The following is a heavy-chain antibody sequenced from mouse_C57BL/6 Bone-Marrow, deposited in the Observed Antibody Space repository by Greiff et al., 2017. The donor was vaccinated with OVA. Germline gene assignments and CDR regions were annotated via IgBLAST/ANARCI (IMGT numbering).Heavy chain of an antibody. D-gene: IGHD1-1*01. CDR3: ARSDYYGNWYFDV. CDR2: IDPSDSYT. CDR1: GYTFTSYW. Sequence: VQLQQPGAELVMPGASVKLSCKASGYTFTSYWMHWVKQRPGQGLEWIGEIDPSDSYTNYNQKFQGKSTLTVDKSSSTAYMQLSSLTSEDSAVYYCARSDYYGNWYFDVWGTGTTVTVSS. J-gene: IGHJ1*03. V-gene: IGHV1-69*01.